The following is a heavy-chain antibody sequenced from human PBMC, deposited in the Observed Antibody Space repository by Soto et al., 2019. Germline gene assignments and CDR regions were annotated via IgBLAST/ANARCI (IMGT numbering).Heavy chain of an antibody. CDR2: INHSGST. J-gene: IGHJ5*02. CDR3: ARGWALRYFAWLNHASWFDP. V-gene: IGHV4-34*01. CDR1: GGSFSGYY. Sequence: QVQLQQWGAGLLKPSETLSLTCAVYGGSFSGYYWSWIRQPPGKGLEWIGEINHSGSTNYNPSLNCRVTISVGTSKNQFSLKLSSVTAADTAVYYCARGWALRYFAWLNHASWFDPWGQGTLVTVSS. D-gene: IGHD3-9*01.